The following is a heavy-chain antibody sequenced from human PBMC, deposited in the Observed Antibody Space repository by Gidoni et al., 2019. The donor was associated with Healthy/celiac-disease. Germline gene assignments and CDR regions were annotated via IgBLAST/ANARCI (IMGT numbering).Heavy chain of an antibody. D-gene: IGHD6-13*01. CDR1: GGTFSSYA. J-gene: IGHJ6*02. CDR2: IIPILGIA. V-gene: IGHV1-69*09. CDR3: ARLTAAAVYYYYGMDV. Sequence: QVQLVQSGAEVKKPGSSVKVSCKASGGTFSSYAISWVRQAPGQGLEWMGRIIPILGIANYAQKFQGRVTITADKSTSTAYMELSSLRSEDTAVYYCARLTAAAVYYYYGMDVWGQGTTVTVSS.